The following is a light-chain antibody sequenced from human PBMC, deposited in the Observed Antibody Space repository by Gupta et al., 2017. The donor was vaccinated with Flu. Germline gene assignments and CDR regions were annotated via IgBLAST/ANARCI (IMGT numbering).Light chain of an antibody. CDR2: TAS. CDR1: QSISGY. V-gene: IGKV1-39*01. CDR3: QQSYSGVT. Sequence: DIQMTQSPSALSASVGDRVTITFRASQSISGYLNWYQQKQGKAPKLLIYTASSLKSGVPSRFSGSGSGTDFTLTISSLQPEDFATYYCQQSYSGVTFGGGTKMEIK. J-gene: IGKJ4*01.